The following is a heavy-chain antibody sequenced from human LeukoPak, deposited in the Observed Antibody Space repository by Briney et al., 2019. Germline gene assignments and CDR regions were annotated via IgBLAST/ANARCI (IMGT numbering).Heavy chain of an antibody. Sequence: SETLSLTCAVYGGSFSGYYWSWIRHPPAQGLEWIGEINHSGSTNYNPSLKSRVTILSDVSKNQFSLNLTSVTAADTAVYYCARDSWGRFDYWGQGTLVAVSS. CDR2: INHSGST. CDR1: GGSFSGYY. V-gene: IGHV4-34*01. J-gene: IGHJ4*02. D-gene: IGHD7-27*01. CDR3: ARDSWGRFDY.